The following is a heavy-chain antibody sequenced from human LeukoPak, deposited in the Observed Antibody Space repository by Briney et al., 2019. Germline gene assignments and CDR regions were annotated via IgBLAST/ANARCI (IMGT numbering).Heavy chain of an antibody. CDR2: INPNSGGT. J-gene: IGHJ4*02. D-gene: IGHD2-2*01. Sequence: ASVKVSCKASGYTFTGYYMHWVRQAPGQGLEWMGWINPNSGGTNYAQKFQGRVTMTRDTSISTAYMELSRLRSDDTAVYYCAIPRGVYQLLWCYWGQRTLVNVFS. V-gene: IGHV1-2*02. CDR1: GYTFTGYY. CDR3: AIPRGVYQLLWCY.